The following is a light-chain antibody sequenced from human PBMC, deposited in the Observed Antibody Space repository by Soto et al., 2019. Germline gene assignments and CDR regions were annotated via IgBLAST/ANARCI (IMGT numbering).Light chain of an antibody. V-gene: IGLV2-14*01. J-gene: IGLJ3*02. CDR2: EVS. CDR3: SSYTRSSTRV. CDR1: SSDVGGYNY. Sequence: QSALTQPASVSGSPGQSITISCTGTSSDVGGYNYVSWYQQHPGKAPKLMIYEVSNRPSGVSNRFSGCKSGNTASLTISGLQAEDEADYYCSSYTRSSTRVFGGGTKLTVL.